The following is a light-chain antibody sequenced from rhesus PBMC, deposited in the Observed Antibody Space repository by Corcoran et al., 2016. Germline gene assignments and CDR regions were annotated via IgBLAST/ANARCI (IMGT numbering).Light chain of an antibody. CDR3: QQYYSSPFT. V-gene: IGKV4-1*01. CDR2: GAS. J-gene: IGKJ3*01. CDR1: QSLLYSSNNKNY. Sequence: DIVMTQSPDSLAVSLGERVTINCKSSQSLLYSSNNKNYLAWYQQKPGQAPNLLLSGASTRESGVPNRVSGSGSGTDFTLTISGLQAEDVAVYYCQQYYSSPFTFGPGTRLDIK.